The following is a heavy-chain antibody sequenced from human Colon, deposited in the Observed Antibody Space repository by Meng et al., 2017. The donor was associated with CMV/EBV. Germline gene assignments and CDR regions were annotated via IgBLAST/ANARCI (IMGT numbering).Heavy chain of an antibody. CDR1: GFSFRNYG. Sequence: GESLKISCAASGFSFRNYGMSWVRQAPGKGLEWVSVIYSGGSTYYADSVKGRFTISRDNSKNTLYLQMNSLRAEDTAVYYCARGSRPYYFDYWGQGTLVTVSS. D-gene: IGHD6-13*01. V-gene: IGHV3-53*01. J-gene: IGHJ4*02. CDR3: ARGSRPYYFDY. CDR2: IYSGGST.